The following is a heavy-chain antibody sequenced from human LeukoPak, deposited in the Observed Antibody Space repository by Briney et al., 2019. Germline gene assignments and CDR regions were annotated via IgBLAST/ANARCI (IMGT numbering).Heavy chain of an antibody. CDR2: IFYSGST. Sequence: SETLSLTCTVSGGSISGYHWSWNRQPPGKGPEWIGNIFYSGSTNYNPSLKSRVTISVDTSKNQFSLKLSSVTAADTAVYYCARRSGYCSSTSCYEKFDYWGQGTLVTVSS. CDR3: ARRSGYCSSTSCYEKFDY. CDR1: GGSISGYH. V-gene: IGHV4-59*12. D-gene: IGHD2-2*01. J-gene: IGHJ4*02.